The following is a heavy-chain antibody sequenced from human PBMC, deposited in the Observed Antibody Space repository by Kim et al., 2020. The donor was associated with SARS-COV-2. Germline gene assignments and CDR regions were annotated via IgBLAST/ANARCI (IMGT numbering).Heavy chain of an antibody. V-gene: IGHV4-39*01. D-gene: IGHD3-22*01. CDR3: ASGERGVVITDTFDY. CDR1: GGSISSSSYY. CDR2: IYYSGST. Sequence: SETLSLTCTVSGGSISSSSYYWGWIRQPPGKGLEWIGSIYYSGSTYYNPSLKSRVTISVDTSKNQFSLKLSSVTAADTAVYYCASGERGVVITDTFDYWGQGTLVTVSS. J-gene: IGHJ4*02.